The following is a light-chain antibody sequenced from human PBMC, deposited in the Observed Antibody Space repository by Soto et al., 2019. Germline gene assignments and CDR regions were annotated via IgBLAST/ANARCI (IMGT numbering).Light chain of an antibody. V-gene: IGKV1-39*01. CDR2: DAF. CDR1: QTINTY. Sequence: DIQMTQSPSSLSASVGDRVTITCRASQTINTYLNWYQQKLGKAPKLLIYDAFTLQSGVPSRFSGSGSGTDFTLTISSLQPEDFATYYCQQSYSIPRTFGQGNKLQIK. J-gene: IGKJ2*01. CDR3: QQSYSIPRT.